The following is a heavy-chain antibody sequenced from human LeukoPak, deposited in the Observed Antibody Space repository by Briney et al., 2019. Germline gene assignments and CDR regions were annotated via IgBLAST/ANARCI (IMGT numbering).Heavy chain of an antibody. V-gene: IGHV1-8*01. D-gene: IGHD3-3*01. CDR3: ARGQALRFLEWLPRPFDY. Sequence: ASVKVSCKASGYTFTSYDINWVRQATGQGLEWMGWMNPNSGNTGYAQKFQGRVTMTRNTSISTAYMELSSLRSEDTAVYYCARGQALRFLEWLPRPFDYWGQGTLVTVPS. CDR1: GYTFTSYD. J-gene: IGHJ4*02. CDR2: MNPNSGNT.